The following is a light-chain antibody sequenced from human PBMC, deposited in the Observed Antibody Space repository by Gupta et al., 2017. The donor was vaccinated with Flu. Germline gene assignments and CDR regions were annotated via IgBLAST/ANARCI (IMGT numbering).Light chain of an antibody. J-gene: IGLJ2*01. CDR2: EVI. V-gene: IGLV2-14*01. CDR3: SSDSSSNSLE. Sequence: QSALTQPASVSGSPGQSITISCTGPSSDVGGYNYVSWYQHHPGKAPKLMIYEVINRPSGVSNRFSGSKSGNTASLTISGRQAEDEADYYCSSDSSSNSLEVGGGTKLTVL. CDR1: SSDVGGYNY.